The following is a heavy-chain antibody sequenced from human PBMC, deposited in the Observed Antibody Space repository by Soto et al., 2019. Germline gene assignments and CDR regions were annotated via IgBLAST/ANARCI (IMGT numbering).Heavy chain of an antibody. CDR3: ASRSGGVVVAAYNWFDP. D-gene: IGHD2-15*01. V-gene: IGHV1-69*12. CDR2: IIPIFGTA. Sequence: QVQLVQSGAEVKKPGSSVKVSCKASGGTFSSYAISWVRQAPGQGLEWMGGIIPIFGTANYAQKFQGRVTITADESTSTAYMELSSLRSEDTAVYYCASRSGGVVVAAYNWFDPWGQGTLVTVSS. CDR1: GGTFSSYA. J-gene: IGHJ5*02.